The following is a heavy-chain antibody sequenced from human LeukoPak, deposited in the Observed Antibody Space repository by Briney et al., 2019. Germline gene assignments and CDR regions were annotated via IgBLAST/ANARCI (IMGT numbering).Heavy chain of an antibody. CDR3: ARGPTDFDASDI. Sequence: PGGSLRLSCAASGFTISSHWMSWVRQVPGKGLESVAHIKHDESETYYVDTVRGRFIISRDNAKNSLYLQMNSLRVEDTSVYHCARGPTDFDASDIWGHETLVTVSS. CDR2: IKHDESET. J-gene: IGHJ3*02. CDR1: GFTISSHW. V-gene: IGHV3-7*01.